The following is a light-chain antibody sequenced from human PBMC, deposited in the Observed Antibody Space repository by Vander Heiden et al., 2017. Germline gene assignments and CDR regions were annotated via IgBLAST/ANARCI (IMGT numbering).Light chain of an antibody. CDR2: AAS. CDR3: QQSDSTPQT. J-gene: IGKJ3*01. Sequence: DIQMTQSPSSLSASVGDRVTITCRASQSISSYLNWYQQKPGKAPKLLIYAASSLQSGVPSRFSGSGSGTDFTLTISSLQPEDFATYYCQQSDSTPQTFGPGTKVXIK. V-gene: IGKV1-39*01. CDR1: QSISSY.